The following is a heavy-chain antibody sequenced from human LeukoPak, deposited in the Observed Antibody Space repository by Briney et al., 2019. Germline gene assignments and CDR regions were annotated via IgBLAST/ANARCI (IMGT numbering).Heavy chain of an antibody. V-gene: IGHV3-21*01. CDR3: ARSGSGWDNYFDY. CDR2: ISSSSSYI. Sequence: GGSLRLSCAASGFTFSSYSMNWVRQAPGKGLEWVSSISSSSSYIYYADSVKGRFTISRDNAKNSLYLQMNSPRAEDTAVYYCARSGSGWDNYFDYWGQGTLVTVSS. D-gene: IGHD6-19*01. CDR1: GFTFSSYS. J-gene: IGHJ4*02.